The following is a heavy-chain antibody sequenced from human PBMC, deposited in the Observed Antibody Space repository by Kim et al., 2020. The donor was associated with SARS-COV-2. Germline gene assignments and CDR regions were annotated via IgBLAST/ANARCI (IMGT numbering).Heavy chain of an antibody. CDR3: ARDRKLYYNSLGY. V-gene: IGHV4-4*07. Sequence: KYNPPRRSQLTLSVDTSRNQCSLRLNSVTAADTAVYYCARDRKLYYNSLGYWGQGILVTVSS. J-gene: IGHJ4*02. D-gene: IGHD3-10*01.